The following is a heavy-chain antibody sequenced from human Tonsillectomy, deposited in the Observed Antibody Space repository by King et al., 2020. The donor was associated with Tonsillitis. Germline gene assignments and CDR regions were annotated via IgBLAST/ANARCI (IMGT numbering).Heavy chain of an antibody. CDR3: ARGVQLVRIPQH. Sequence: QLQESGPGLVKPSETLSLTCAVSGYSISSGYYWGGIRQPPGKGLEWIGSIYHSGSTYYNPSHKSRVTIAVDTSKNQFSLKLSSVTAADRAVYYWARGVQLVRIPQHWGQGTLVSVSS. V-gene: IGHV4-38-2*01. J-gene: IGHJ1*01. CDR1: GYSISSGYY. CDR2: IYHSGST. D-gene: IGHD6-13*01.